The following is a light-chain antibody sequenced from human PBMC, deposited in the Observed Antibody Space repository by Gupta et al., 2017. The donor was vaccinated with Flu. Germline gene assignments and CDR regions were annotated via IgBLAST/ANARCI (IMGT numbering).Light chain of an antibody. CDR1: QSIGNY. Sequence: DIQVTQSPSSLSASLGDRVTITCRVSQSIGNYLNWYQQMPERAPKLLIYAAFTLQSGVPSRFSGSGSGTDFTLNISSLEPEDFGTYWCQQSSLSPWAFGQGTTVEIK. V-gene: IGKV1-39*01. CDR2: AAF. CDR3: QQSSLSPWA. J-gene: IGKJ1*01.